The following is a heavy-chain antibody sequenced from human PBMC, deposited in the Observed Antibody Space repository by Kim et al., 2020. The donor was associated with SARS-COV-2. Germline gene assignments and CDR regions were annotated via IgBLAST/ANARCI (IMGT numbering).Heavy chain of an antibody. J-gene: IGHJ4*02. D-gene: IGHD6-19*01. CDR3: ARHTYNMAGD. Sequence: SETLSLTCAVSGGSISSGTYYWGWIRQPPGKGLEWIGSIYYSGTTYYNPSLKSRVTISVDTSKNQLSLNLTSVTAADRALYYCARHTYNMAGDWGPGTLVTVSS. CDR2: IYYSGTT. CDR1: GGSISSGTYY. V-gene: IGHV4-39*01.